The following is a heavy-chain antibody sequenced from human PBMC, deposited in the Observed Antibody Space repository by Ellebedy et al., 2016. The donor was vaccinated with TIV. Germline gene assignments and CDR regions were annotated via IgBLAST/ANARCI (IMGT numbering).Heavy chain of an antibody. J-gene: IGHJ4*02. V-gene: IGHV3-74*01. CDR2: IDGDGSRT. D-gene: IGHD1-26*01. Sequence: PGGSLRLSCEASGFSFSNSWMHWVRQAPGKGLVWISRIDGDGSRTNYVDSVKGRFTISRDNSKNTVDLQMNSLRADDTAVYYCASELVGTTDFDYWGQGTLVTVSS. CDR1: GFSFSNSW. CDR3: ASELVGTTDFDY.